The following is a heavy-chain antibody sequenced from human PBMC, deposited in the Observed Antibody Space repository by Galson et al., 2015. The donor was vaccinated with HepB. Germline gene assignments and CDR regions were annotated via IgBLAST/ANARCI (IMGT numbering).Heavy chain of an antibody. D-gene: IGHD3-22*01. Sequence: SLRLSCAASGFTFSSYAMSWVRQAPGKGLEWVSAISGSGGSTYYADSVKGRFTISRDNSKNTLYLQMNSLRAEDTAVYYCAKKGYYYDSSGYWGYFDYWGQGTLVTVSS. CDR1: GFTFSSYA. J-gene: IGHJ4*02. V-gene: IGHV3-23*01. CDR2: ISGSGGST. CDR3: AKKGYYYDSSGYWGYFDY.